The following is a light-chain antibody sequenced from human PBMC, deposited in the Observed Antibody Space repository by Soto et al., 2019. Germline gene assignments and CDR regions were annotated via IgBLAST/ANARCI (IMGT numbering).Light chain of an antibody. CDR2: AAS. CDR1: QDISSF. J-gene: IGKJ5*01. Sequence: QLTQSPSSLSASIGDRVTITCRASQDISSFLAWYQQKPGKAPRLLIYAASTLQSGVPSRFSGSGSGTDFTLTISSLQPEDFATYFCQQLNSYPLTFGQGTRLEIK. V-gene: IGKV1-9*01. CDR3: QQLNSYPLT.